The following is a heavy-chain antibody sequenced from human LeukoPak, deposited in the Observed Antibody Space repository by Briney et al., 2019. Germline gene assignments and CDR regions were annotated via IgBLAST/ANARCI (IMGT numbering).Heavy chain of an antibody. CDR3: AREVPPRGITIYGMDV. D-gene: IGHD3-3*01. J-gene: IGHJ6*02. V-gene: IGHV3-66*01. CDR1: GFTVSSNY. CDR2: IYSGDST. Sequence: GGSLRLSCAASGFTVSSNYMSWVRQAPGKGLEWVSVIYSGDSTYYADSVKGRFTISRDNSKNTLYLQMNSLRAEDTAVYYCAREVPPRGITIYGMDVWGQGTTVTVSS.